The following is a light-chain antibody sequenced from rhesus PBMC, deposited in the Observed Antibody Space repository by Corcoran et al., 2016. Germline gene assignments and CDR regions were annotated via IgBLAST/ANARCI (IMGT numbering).Light chain of an antibody. CDR1: QGLTND. CDR2: EAA. Sequence: DIQMTQSPSSLSASVGDRVTITCRASQGLTNDLAWYQQTPGETPKLLIYEAARLQSGIPSRLSGIGTGTDFTLTISSLQSEEFATYYCQHYYSTPWTFGHGTKVEIK. V-gene: IGKV1-25*01. J-gene: IGKJ1*01. CDR3: QHYYSTPWT.